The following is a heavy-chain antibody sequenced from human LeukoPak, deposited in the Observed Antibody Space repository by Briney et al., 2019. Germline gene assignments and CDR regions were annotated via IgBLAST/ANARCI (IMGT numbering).Heavy chain of an antibody. CDR2: INPNSGGT. D-gene: IGHD6-13*01. Sequence: ASVKVSCKASGYTFTGYYMHWVRQAPGQGLGWMGWINPNSGGTNYAQKFQGRVTMTRDTSISTAYMELSRLRSDDTAVYYCARTKQQPVRGPFDYWGQGTLVTVSS. CDR3: ARTKQQPVRGPFDY. J-gene: IGHJ4*02. V-gene: IGHV1-2*02. CDR1: GYTFTGYY.